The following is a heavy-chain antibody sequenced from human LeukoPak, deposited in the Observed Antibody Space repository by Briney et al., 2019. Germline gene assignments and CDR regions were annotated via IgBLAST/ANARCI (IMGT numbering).Heavy chain of an antibody. CDR3: ASSYDFWSGYLSLGWFGP. V-gene: IGHV3-74*01. Sequence: QSGGSLRLSCAASGFTFSSYWMHWVRQAPGKGLVWVSRINSDGSSTSYADSVKGRFTISRDNAKNTLYLQMNSLRAEDTAVYYCASSYDFWSGYLSLGWFGPWGQGTLVTVSS. CDR2: INSDGSST. J-gene: IGHJ5*02. CDR1: GFTFSSYW. D-gene: IGHD3-3*01.